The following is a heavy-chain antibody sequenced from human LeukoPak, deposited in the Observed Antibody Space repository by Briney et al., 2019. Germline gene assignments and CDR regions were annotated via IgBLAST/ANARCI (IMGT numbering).Heavy chain of an antibody. J-gene: IGHJ4*02. CDR2: IYSGGST. CDR1: GFAVSSNY. D-gene: IGHD6-13*01. Sequence: GGSLRLSCAASGFAVSSNYMSWVRQAPGKGLEWVSVIYSGGSTYYADSVKGRFTISRDNSKNTLYLQMNSLRAEDTAVYYCARTGYSSSWYVGFDYWGQGTLVTVSS. CDR3: ARTGYSSSWYVGFDY. V-gene: IGHV3-66*01.